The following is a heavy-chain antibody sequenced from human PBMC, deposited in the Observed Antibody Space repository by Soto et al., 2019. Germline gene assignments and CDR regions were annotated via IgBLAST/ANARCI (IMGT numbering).Heavy chain of an antibody. Sequence: ASVKVSCKTSGYTFTGHYIHWVRQAAQQGPEWMGEIGPESGATRYAEKFRGRVPMTMDTSITTVYMELRNLSPDDTAVYYCGRGRSGQIVIFYWGQGTPVTVS. CDR1: GYTFTGHY. D-gene: IGHD1-26*01. V-gene: IGHV1-2*02. CDR3: GRGRSGQIVIFY. CDR2: IGPESGAT. J-gene: IGHJ4*02.